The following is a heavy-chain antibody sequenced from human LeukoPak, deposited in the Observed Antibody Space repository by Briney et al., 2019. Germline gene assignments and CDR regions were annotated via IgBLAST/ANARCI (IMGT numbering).Heavy chain of an antibody. D-gene: IGHD3-22*01. J-gene: IGHJ5*02. CDR3: ARDPTVIVVVGTNWFDP. CDR2: ISAYNGNT. V-gene: IGHV1-18*01. Sequence: GASVKVSCKASGYTFTSYGISWVRQAPGQGLEWMGWISAYNGNTNYAQKLQGRVTMTTDTSTSTAYMELRSLRSDDTAVYYCARDPTVIVVVGTNWFDPWGQGTLVTVSS. CDR1: GYTFTSYG.